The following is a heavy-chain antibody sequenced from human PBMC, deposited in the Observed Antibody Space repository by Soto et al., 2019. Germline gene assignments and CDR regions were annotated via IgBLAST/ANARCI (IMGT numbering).Heavy chain of an antibody. CDR3: ARDSGDRYYYYMDV. CDR1: GFTFSSYW. J-gene: IGHJ6*03. V-gene: IGHV3-7*01. CDR2: IKQDGSEK. D-gene: IGHD4-17*01. Sequence: GSLRLSCAASGFTFSSYWMSWVRQAPGKGLEWVANIKQDGSEKYYVDSVKGRFTISRDNAKNSLYLQMNSLRAEDTAVYYCARDSGDRYYYYMDVWGKGTTVTVSS.